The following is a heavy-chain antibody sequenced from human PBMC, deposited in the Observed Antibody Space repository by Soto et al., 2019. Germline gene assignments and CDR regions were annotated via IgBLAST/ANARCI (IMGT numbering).Heavy chain of an antibody. CDR1: GFTFSSYA. D-gene: IGHD5-12*01. J-gene: IGHJ6*02. Sequence: GGSLRLSCAASGFTFSSYAMHWVRQAPGKGLEWVAVISYDGSNKYYADSVKGRFTISRDNSKNTLYLQMNSLRAEDTAVYYCARVGRDGYNYYYYGMDVWGQWTSVTVSS. CDR3: ARVGRDGYNYYYYGMDV. CDR2: ISYDGSNK. V-gene: IGHV3-30-3*01.